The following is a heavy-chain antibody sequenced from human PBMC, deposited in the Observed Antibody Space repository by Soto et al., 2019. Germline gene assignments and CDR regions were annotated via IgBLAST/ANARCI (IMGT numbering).Heavy chain of an antibody. V-gene: IGHV3-21*01. Sequence: GGSLRLSCAASGFTFSSYSMNWVRQAPGKGLEWVSSISSSSSYIYYADSVKGRFTISRDNAKNSLYLQMNSLRAEDTAVYYCARDPAGGPGTLKGDEDWFDPWGQGTLVTVSS. CDR3: ARDPAGGPGTLKGDEDWFDP. J-gene: IGHJ5*02. D-gene: IGHD1-26*01. CDR2: ISSSSSYI. CDR1: GFTFSSYS.